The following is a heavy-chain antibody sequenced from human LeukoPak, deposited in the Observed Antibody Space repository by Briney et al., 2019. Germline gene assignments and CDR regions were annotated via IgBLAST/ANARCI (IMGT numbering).Heavy chain of an antibody. V-gene: IGHV4-39*02. CDR2: TYYRGSA. CDR1: GGSINIDNYY. CDR3: ARDGRISPYYGMDV. D-gene: IGHD1-26*01. J-gene: IGHJ6*02. Sequence: PSETLSLTCTVSGGSINIDNYYWGWIRQPPGKGLEWIGSTYYRGSAYYNPSLKSRVTISVDTSKNQFSLKLTSVTASDTAVYYCARDGRISPYYGMDVWGQGTTVTVSS.